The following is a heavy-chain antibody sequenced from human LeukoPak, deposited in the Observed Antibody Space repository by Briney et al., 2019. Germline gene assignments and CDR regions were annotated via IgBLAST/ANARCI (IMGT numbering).Heavy chain of an antibody. CDR1: GGSISSLSYY. J-gene: IGHJ4*02. CDR3: AKVSDRDSSGYYWGFEY. CDR2: IFYSGGT. V-gene: IGHV4-39*01. Sequence: AETLSLTCTVSGGSISSLSYYWAWIRQSPGRGLEWIGSIFYSGGTYDNPSLKSRVTLSVDTYKNQFSLRLNSVTAADTAVYYCAKVSDRDSSGYYWGFEYWGQGTLVTVSS. D-gene: IGHD3-22*01.